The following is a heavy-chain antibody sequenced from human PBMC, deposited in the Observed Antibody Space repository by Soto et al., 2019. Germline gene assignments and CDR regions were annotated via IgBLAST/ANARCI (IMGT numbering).Heavy chain of an antibody. J-gene: IGHJ6*03. D-gene: IGHD4-17*01. CDR2: INHSGST. Sequence: SETLSLTCAVYGGSFSGYYWSWIRQPPGKGLEWIGEINHSGSTNYNPSLKSRVTISVDTSKNQFSLKLSSVTAADTAVYYCARDGARTVTTLSHYYYMDVWGKGTTVTVSS. V-gene: IGHV4-34*01. CDR1: GGSFSGYY. CDR3: ARDGARTVTTLSHYYYMDV.